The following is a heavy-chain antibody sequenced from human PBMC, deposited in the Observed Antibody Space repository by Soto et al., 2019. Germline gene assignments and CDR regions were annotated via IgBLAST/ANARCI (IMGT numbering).Heavy chain of an antibody. D-gene: IGHD6-13*01. CDR3: AKGGAHSSSWYIDV. J-gene: IGHJ6*03. Sequence: GGSLRLSCAASGFTFSSYAMSWVRQAPGKGLEWVSAISGSGSSTYYADSVKGRFTISRDNSKNTLYLQMNSLRAEDTAVYYCAKGGAHSSSWYIDVWGKGTTVTVSS. V-gene: IGHV3-23*01. CDR2: ISGSGSST. CDR1: GFTFSSYA.